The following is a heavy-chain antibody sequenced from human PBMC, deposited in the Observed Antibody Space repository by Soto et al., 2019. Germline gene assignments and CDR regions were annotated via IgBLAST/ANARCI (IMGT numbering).Heavy chain of an antibody. CDR2: IRCGGSDK. J-gene: IGHJ4*02. CDR3: ARGGWRAGIVIRGRDTGFDY. D-gene: IGHD3-10*01. CDR1: GFTFSSYA. Sequence: GGSLRLSCAASGFTFSSYAMSWVRQAPGKGLEWVASIRCGGSDKSYADSVRGRFTISRDTSKSTVFLQVNSLRPEDTAVYYCARGGWRAGIVIRGRDTGFDYWGLGALVTVSS. V-gene: IGHV3-30*04.